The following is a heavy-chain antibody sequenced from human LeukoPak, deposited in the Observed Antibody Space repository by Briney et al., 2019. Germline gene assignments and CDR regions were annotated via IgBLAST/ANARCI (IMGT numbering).Heavy chain of an antibody. V-gene: IGHV3-64*01. J-gene: IGHJ6*03. Sequence: GGSLRLSCAASGFTFSSYAMHWVRQAPGKGLEYVSAISSNGGSTYYANSVKGRFTISRDNSKNTLYLQMGSLRAEDMAVYYCATGKDYYMDVWGKGTTVTVSS. D-gene: IGHD2-15*01. CDR3: ATGKDYYMDV. CDR1: GFTFSSYA. CDR2: ISSNGGST.